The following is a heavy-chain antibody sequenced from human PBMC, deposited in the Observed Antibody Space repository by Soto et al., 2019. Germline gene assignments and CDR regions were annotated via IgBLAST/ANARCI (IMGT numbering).Heavy chain of an antibody. CDR1: GGTFSSYA. D-gene: IGHD6-13*01. CDR3: ASMPSIAAAGTIFYYYDGMDV. V-gene: IGHV1-69*13. CDR2: IIPIFGTA. J-gene: IGHJ6*02. Sequence: GASVKVSCKASGGTFSSYAISWVRQAPGQGLEWMGGIIPIFGTANYAQKFQGRVTITADESTSTAYMELSSLRSEDTAVYYCASMPSIAAAGTIFYYYDGMDVWGQGTTVTVSS.